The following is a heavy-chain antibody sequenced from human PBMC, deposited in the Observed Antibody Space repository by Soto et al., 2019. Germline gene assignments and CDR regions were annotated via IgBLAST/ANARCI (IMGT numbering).Heavy chain of an antibody. D-gene: IGHD1-1*01. Sequence: QVQLVESGGGVVQPGKSLRLSCVVSGFSFSTYAMHWVRQAPGKGLEWVAVISYDASDKYYADSVKGRFTISRDDSKNTLFLQMNSRRADDTAVYYCARNWLYFDYWGQGTLVTVSS. V-gene: IGHV3-30-3*01. J-gene: IGHJ4*02. CDR3: ARNWLYFDY. CDR1: GFSFSTYA. CDR2: ISYDASDK.